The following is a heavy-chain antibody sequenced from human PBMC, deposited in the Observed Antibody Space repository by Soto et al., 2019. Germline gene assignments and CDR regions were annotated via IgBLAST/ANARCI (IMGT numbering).Heavy chain of an antibody. J-gene: IGHJ6*02. D-gene: IGHD2-21*02. Sequence: QITLKESGPTLVKPTQTLTLTCTFSAFSLSTGGVGVGWIRQPPGKAVEWLALIYWDDDKRYSPSLRSRLTITKDTSKNQVVLTMTNMDPVDTATYFCIQSRCGGDCLQSYPSYYYYGMDVWGQGTTVTVSS. CDR3: IQSRCGGDCLQSYPSYYYYGMDV. CDR1: AFSLSTGGVG. V-gene: IGHV2-5*02. CDR2: IYWDDDK.